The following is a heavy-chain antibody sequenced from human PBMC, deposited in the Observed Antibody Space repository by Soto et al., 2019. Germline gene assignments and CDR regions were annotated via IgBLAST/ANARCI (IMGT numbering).Heavy chain of an antibody. V-gene: IGHV4-59*01. CDR1: GGSISSYY. J-gene: IGHJ4*02. CDR3: ARQRPAGWEYYFDY. D-gene: IGHD2-2*01. CDR2: IYYSGST. Sequence: PSETLSLTCTVSGGSISSYYWSWIRQPPGKGLEWIGYIYYSGSTNYNPSLKSRVTISVDTSKNQFSLKLSSVTAADTAVYYCARQRPAGWEYYFDYWGPGTLVTVSS.